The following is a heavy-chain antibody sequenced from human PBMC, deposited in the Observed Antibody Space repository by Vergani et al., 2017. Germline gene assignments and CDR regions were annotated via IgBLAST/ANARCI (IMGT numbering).Heavy chain of an antibody. Sequence: QVQLVQSGAEVKKPGASVKVSCKASGYTFTSYDINWVRQATGQGLEWRGWMNPNSGNTGYAQKFQGRVTMTRNTSISTAYMELGSLRSEDTAVYYCARVPVAGTTSRAFDIWGQGTMVTVSS. CDR3: ARVPVAGTTSRAFDI. J-gene: IGHJ3*02. CDR2: MNPNSGNT. CDR1: GYTFTSYD. D-gene: IGHD1-1*01. V-gene: IGHV1-8*01.